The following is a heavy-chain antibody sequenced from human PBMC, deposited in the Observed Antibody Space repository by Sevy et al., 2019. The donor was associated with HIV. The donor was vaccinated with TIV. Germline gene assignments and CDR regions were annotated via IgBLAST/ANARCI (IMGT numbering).Heavy chain of an antibody. D-gene: IGHD1-26*01. CDR3: AGENAWGRGYS. Sequence: SETLSLTCTVSGGSITSLYWNWIRQPPGKGLEWIANIYYNAHINYNPSLKRRVTLSLDTSKNQLSQRLSLVTAADTAMYYCAGENAWGRGYSWGQGTLITVSS. J-gene: IGHJ4*02. V-gene: IGHV4-59*08. CDR1: GGSITSLY. CDR2: IYYNAHI.